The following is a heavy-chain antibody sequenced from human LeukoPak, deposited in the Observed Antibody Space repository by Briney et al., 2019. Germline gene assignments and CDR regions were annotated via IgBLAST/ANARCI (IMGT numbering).Heavy chain of an antibody. CDR2: IWYDGNNK. J-gene: IGHJ4*02. D-gene: IGHD2-15*01. V-gene: IGHV3-33*01. CDR1: GFTFSSYG. CDR3: ARDFVVERGRYFDY. Sequence: GGSLRLSCAASGFTFSSYGMHWVRQAPGKGLEWVAVIWYDGNNKYYTDSVKGRFTISRDNSKNTLDLQMNSLRAEDTAVYYCARDFVVERGRYFDYWGQGTLVTVPS.